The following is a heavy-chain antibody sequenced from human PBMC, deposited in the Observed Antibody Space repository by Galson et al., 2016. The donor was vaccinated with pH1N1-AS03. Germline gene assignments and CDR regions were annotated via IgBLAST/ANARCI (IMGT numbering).Heavy chain of an antibody. V-gene: IGHV4-34*01. CDR1: GGSFNNYY. Sequence: ETLSLTCAVYGGSFNNYYWNWIRQSPGKGLEWVGEINHSGSTDYNSSLKSRVTISVDPSKNQISLNLNSVTAADTAVYYCARGSYSSGWYRGRNAFDIWGQGTMVTVSS. CDR2: INHSGST. CDR3: ARGSYSSGWYRGRNAFDI. D-gene: IGHD6-19*01. J-gene: IGHJ3*02.